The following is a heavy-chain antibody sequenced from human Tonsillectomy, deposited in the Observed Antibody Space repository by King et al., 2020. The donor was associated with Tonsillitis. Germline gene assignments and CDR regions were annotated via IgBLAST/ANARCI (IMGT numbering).Heavy chain of an antibody. J-gene: IGHJ4*02. CDR2: IAYDGSL. D-gene: IGHD3-9*01. CDR3: ARMRYFDF. V-gene: IGHV3-30-3*01. CDR1: GFTFRTSA. Sequence: VQLVESGGGVVQPGRSLRLSCAASGFTFRTSAMHWVRQAPGKGLEWVAVIAYDGSLYYADSVKGRFTISRDNSKSTLYLQMNSLRLEDTAVYYCARMRYFDFWGQGALVTVSS.